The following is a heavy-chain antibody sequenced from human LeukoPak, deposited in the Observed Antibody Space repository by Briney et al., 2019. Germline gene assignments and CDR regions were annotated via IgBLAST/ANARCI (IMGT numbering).Heavy chain of an antibody. CDR1: GGSISTCY. V-gene: IGHV4-4*08. D-gene: IGHD6-19*01. Sequence: SETLSLTCTVSGGSISTCYWSWIRHSPGKGLEWIADISASGGTNYNSSLESRVTVSIDSSKNQFSLKLSSVTAADTAVFCCARSPHNSAWYEKWFDPWGQGTLVTVSS. J-gene: IGHJ5*02. CDR3: ARSPHNSAWYEKWFDP. CDR2: ISASGGT.